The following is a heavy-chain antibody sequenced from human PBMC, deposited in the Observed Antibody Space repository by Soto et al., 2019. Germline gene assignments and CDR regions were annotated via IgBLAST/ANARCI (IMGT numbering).Heavy chain of an antibody. V-gene: IGHV1-69*13. D-gene: IGHD5-18*01. CDR2: IIPIFGTA. CDR1: GGTFSSYA. Sequence: GASVKVSCKASGGTFSSYAISWVRQAPGQGLEWMGGIIPIFGTANYAQKFQGRVTITADESTSAAYMELSSLRSEDTAVYYCARALSRGYSYSPFDYWGQGTLVTVSS. J-gene: IGHJ4*02. CDR3: ARALSRGYSYSPFDY.